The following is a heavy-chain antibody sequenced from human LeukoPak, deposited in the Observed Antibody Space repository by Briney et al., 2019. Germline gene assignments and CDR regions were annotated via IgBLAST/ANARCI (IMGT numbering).Heavy chain of an antibody. D-gene: IGHD6-19*01. CDR3: ARVAYSSGWPLFDY. CDR2: INPNSGGT. Sequence: ASVKVSCKASGYTFTGYYMHWVRQVPGQGLEWMGWINPNSGGTNYAQKFQGRVTMTRDTSISTAYMELSRLRSDDTAVYYCARVAYSSGWPLFDYWGQGTLVTVSS. CDR1: GYTFTGYY. V-gene: IGHV1-2*02. J-gene: IGHJ4*02.